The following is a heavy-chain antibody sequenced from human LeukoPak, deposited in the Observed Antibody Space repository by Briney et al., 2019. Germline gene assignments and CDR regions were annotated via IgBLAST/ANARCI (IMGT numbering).Heavy chain of an antibody. CDR2: FYYSGST. D-gene: IGHD6-13*01. J-gene: IGHJ5*02. CDR1: GGPLRCYH. CDR3: ARGGRIAAASYGWFDP. Sequence: SETLLLTCNVPGGPLRCYHWTWIRQPPAKALEWIRPFYYSGSTNYNPSLKSRVTISVDTSKNQFSLKLSSVTAADTAVYYCARGGRIAAASYGWFDPWGQGTLVTVSS. V-gene: IGHV4-59*01.